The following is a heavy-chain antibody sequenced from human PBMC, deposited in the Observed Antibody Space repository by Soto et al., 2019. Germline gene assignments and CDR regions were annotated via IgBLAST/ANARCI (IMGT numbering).Heavy chain of an antibody. CDR1: GFSFIDYH. V-gene: IGHV3-11*01. D-gene: IGHD1-26*01. CDR2: ISSSGDTT. CDR3: AGGAQGGSYPLFAV. Sequence: QVQAVESGGGLVEPGGSLRLSCAVSGFSFIDYHMSWIRQAPGKGLEWISYISSSGDTTYYADSVKGRFTISRDNAENSLYLHMNRLRVEDTAVYYCAGGAQGGSYPLFAVWGQGTLVTASS. J-gene: IGHJ1*01.